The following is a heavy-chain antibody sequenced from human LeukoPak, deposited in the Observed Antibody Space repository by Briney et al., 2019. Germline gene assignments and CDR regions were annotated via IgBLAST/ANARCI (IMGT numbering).Heavy chain of an antibody. D-gene: IGHD4-23*01. CDR1: GGSFSGHY. J-gene: IGHJ2*01. CDR2: INHSRGT. V-gene: IGHV4-34*01. Sequence: SETLSLTCAVYGGSFSGHYWSWIRQPPGKGLEWIGEINHSRGTNYNPSLKSRVTISLDTSKNQFSLKLSSVTAADTAVYYCARGHMDDATVVTPRRGWYFDLWGRGTLVTVSS. CDR3: ARGHMDDATVVTPRRGWYFDL.